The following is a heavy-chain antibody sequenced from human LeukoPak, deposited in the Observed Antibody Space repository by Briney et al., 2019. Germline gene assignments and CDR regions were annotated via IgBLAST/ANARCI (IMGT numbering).Heavy chain of an antibody. CDR3: ARAAAGYYGNYYYYGMDV. CDR1: GFTFSSYE. CDR2: ISSSGSTI. D-gene: IGHD3-9*01. V-gene: IGHV3-48*03. J-gene: IGHJ6*04. Sequence: GGSLRLSCAASGFTFSSYEMNWVRQAPGKGLEWVSYISSSGSTIYYADSVKGRFTISRDNAKNSLYLQKNSLRAEDTAVYYCARAAAGYYGNYYYYGMDVWGKGTTVTVST.